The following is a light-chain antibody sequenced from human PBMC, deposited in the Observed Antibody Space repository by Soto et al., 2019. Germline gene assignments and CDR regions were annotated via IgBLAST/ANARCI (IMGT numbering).Light chain of an antibody. Sequence: SYELTQPPSVSVAPGQTARITCGGNNIGTKSVHWYQQKPGQAPVLVVYDDGDRPSGIPERFSGSNSGNTATLTISRVEAGDEADYYCQVWDGSSDQYVFGPGTKVTVL. V-gene: IGLV3-21*02. J-gene: IGLJ1*01. CDR3: QVWDGSSDQYV. CDR1: NIGTKS. CDR2: DDG.